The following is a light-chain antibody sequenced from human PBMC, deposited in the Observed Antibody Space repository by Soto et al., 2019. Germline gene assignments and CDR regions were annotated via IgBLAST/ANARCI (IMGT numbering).Light chain of an antibody. V-gene: IGLV2-14*03. CDR2: DVS. CDR3: SSYTTSSTAV. CDR1: SSDVGAYNY. Sequence: QSALTQPASVSGSPGQSIAISCTGTSSDVGAYNYVSWYQQHPGKAPKLMVYDVSNRPSGVSDRFSGSKSGNTASLTVSGLQPEDEADYYCSSYTTSSTAVFGGGTKLTVL. J-gene: IGLJ2*01.